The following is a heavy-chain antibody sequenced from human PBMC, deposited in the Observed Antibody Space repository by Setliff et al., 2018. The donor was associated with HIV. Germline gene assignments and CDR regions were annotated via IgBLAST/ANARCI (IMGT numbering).Heavy chain of an antibody. V-gene: IGHV1-18*01. Sequence: ASVKVSCKASSYTFTSYGVSWVRQAPGQGLEWLGRIDAYNGDTNYAQNLQDRVTLTTDTSTNTAYMELRNLRSDDTAVYFCARDLGAFSSAWYVTIGDYWGPGTLVTVPQ. D-gene: IGHD6-13*01. CDR1: SYTFTSYG. CDR3: ARDLGAFSSAWYVTIGDY. CDR2: IDAYNGDT. J-gene: IGHJ4*02.